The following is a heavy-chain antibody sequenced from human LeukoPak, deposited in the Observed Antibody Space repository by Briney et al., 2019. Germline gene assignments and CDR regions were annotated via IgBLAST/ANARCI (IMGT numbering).Heavy chain of an antibody. CDR2: ISAYNGNT. J-gene: IGHJ3*02. CDR1: GYTFTSYG. V-gene: IGHV1-18*01. CDR3: ARGSYDFWSGYYFHDAFDI. Sequence: GASVKASCKASGYTFTSYGISWVRQAPGQGLEWMGWISAYNGNTNYAQKLQGRVTMTTDTSTSTAYMELRSLRSDDTAVYYCARGSYDFWSGYYFHDAFDIWGQGTMVTVSS. D-gene: IGHD3-3*01.